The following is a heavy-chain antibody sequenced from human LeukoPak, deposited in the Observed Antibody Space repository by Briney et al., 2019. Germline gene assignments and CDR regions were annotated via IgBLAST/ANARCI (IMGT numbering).Heavy chain of an antibody. CDR2: ISSSGSTI. CDR3: AELGITMIGGV. J-gene: IGHJ6*04. Sequence: GGTLRLSCAASGFTFSSYAMGWVRQAPGKGLEWVSYISSSGSTIYYADSVKGRFTISRDNAKNSLYLQMNSLRAEDTAVYYCAELGITMIGGVWGKGTTVTISS. D-gene: IGHD3-10*02. V-gene: IGHV3-48*03. CDR1: GFTFSSYA.